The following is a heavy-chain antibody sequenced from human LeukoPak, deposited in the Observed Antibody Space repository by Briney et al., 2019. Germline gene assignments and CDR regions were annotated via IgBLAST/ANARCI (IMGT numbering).Heavy chain of an antibody. CDR1: GFTFSSYA. J-gene: IGHJ4*02. Sequence: GGSLRLSCAASGFTFSSYAMHWVRQAPGKGLEYVSAISSNGGSTYYANSVKGRFTISRDNSKNTLYLQMGSLRAEDMAVYYCARGYSGYDYWGQGTLVTVSS. V-gene: IGHV3-64*01. D-gene: IGHD5-12*01. CDR3: ARGYSGYDY. CDR2: ISSNGGST.